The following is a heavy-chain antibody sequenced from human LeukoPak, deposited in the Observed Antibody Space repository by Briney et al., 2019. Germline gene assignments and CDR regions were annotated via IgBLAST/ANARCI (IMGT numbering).Heavy chain of an antibody. CDR3: AKAAAGSQHSYYYYYYLDV. D-gene: IGHD6-13*01. J-gene: IGHJ6*03. CDR1: GYTFTGYY. CDR2: INPNSGGT. V-gene: IGHV1-2*02. Sequence: ASVKVSCKASGYTFTGYYMHWVRQAPGQGLEWMGWINPNSGGTNYAQRFQGRVTMTRDTSISTAYMELSRLRSDDTAVYYCAKAAAGSQHSYYYYYYLDVWGTGTTVTISS.